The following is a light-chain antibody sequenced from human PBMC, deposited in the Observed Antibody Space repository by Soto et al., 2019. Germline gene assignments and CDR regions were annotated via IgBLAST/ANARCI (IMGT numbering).Light chain of an antibody. CDR3: QQRSNWLT. J-gene: IGKJ4*01. CDR2: DAS. Sequence: EIVLTQSPATLSLSPGERATLSYRASQGVSSYLAWYQQKPGQDPRLLIYDASNRATGIPARFSGSGPGTDLTLTISRLEPEDFAVYYCQQRSNWLTFGGGTKVEIK. V-gene: IGKV3D-11*01. CDR1: QGVSSY.